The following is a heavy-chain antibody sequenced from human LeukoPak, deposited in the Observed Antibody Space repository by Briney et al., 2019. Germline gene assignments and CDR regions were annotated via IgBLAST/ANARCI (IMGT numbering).Heavy chain of an antibody. J-gene: IGHJ4*02. CDR1: GFTFSSYA. Sequence: GGSLRLSCAASGFTFSSYAMSWVRQAPGKGLEWVSAISGSGGSTYYADSVKGRFTISRDNSKNTLYLQMNSLAAEDTAIYYCAKDRGSSSPMRYYFDYWGQGTLVTVSS. D-gene: IGHD6-19*01. V-gene: IGHV3-23*01. CDR2: ISGSGGST. CDR3: AKDRGSSSPMRYYFDY.